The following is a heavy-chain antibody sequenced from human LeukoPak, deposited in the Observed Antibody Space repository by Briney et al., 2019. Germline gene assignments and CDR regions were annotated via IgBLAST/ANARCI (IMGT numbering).Heavy chain of an antibody. J-gene: IGHJ5*01. CDR3: ASPGSYSGYDYRFDS. V-gene: IGHV4-39*01. D-gene: IGHD5-12*01. CDR1: GGSISSSSYS. Sequence: PSETLSLTCTVSGGSISSSSYSWGWIRQPPGKGLEWIGSIYYSGSTYYNPSLKSRVTISVDTSKNQFSLKLSSVTAADTAVYYCASPGSYSGYDYRFDSWGQGTLVTVSS. CDR2: IYYSGST.